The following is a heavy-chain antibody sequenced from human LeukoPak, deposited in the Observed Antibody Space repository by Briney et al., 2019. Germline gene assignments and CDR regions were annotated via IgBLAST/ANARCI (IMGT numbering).Heavy chain of an antibody. Sequence: ASVKVSCKASGYTFTGYYMHWVRQAPGQGLEWMGWINPNSGGTNYAQTFQGRVTMTRYTSISTAYMELSRLRSDDTAVYYCARGASGVYTVTTSWFDPWGQGTLVTVSS. V-gene: IGHV1-2*02. CDR1: GYTFTGYY. J-gene: IGHJ5*02. CDR3: ARGASGVYTVTTSWFDP. D-gene: IGHD4-17*01. CDR2: INPNSGGT.